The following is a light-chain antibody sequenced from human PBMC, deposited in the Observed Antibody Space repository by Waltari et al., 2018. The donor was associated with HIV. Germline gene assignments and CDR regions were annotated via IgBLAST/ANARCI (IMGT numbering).Light chain of an antibody. CDR1: QSVTSY. Sequence: EIVLTQSRATLSLSPGERAILSCRASQSVTSYFAWYQQKPGQAPRLLIYDASNRATAIPARFSGSASCTDFTLTISSLEPEDFAVYDCQQRSNWPPGGTFGGGTKVEIK. CDR2: DAS. V-gene: IGKV3-11*01. CDR3: QQRSNWPPGGT. J-gene: IGKJ4*01.